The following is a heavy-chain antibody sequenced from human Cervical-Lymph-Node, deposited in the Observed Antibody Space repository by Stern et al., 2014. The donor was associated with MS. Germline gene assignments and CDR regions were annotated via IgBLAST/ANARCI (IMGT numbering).Heavy chain of an antibody. CDR2: ISGTSGTI. CDR1: GFTFSTYS. V-gene: IGHV3-48*02. CDR3: ARVRAYSDVSDIDY. J-gene: IGHJ4*02. Sequence: EVQLVESGGNLVKPGGSLRLSCAASGFTFSTYSMNWVRQAPGKGLEWVSYISGTSGTIYYADSVMGRFTISRDNAKNSIYLQMNSLRDEDAAVYYCARVRAYSDVSDIDYWGQGTLVLVSS. D-gene: IGHD2-15*01.